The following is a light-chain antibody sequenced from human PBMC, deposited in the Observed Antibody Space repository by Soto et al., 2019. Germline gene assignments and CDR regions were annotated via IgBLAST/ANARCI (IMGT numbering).Light chain of an antibody. J-gene: IGKJ1*01. CDR1: QSVSSNY. V-gene: IGKV3-20*01. CDR3: QQYGSSPWT. Sequence: EIVLTQSPGTLSLSPGERGTLSCSASQSVSSNYLAWYQQKPGQAPRLLIYGASSRATGIPDRFSGSGSGTDFTLTIIRLEPEDFAVYYCQQYGSSPWTFGQGTKVDIK. CDR2: GAS.